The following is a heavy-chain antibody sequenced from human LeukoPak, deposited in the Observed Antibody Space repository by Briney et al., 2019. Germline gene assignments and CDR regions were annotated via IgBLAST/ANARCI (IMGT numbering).Heavy chain of an antibody. CDR2: IIRIFGTA. V-gene: IGHV1-69*06. J-gene: IGHJ6*03. Sequence: ASVKVSCKASGGTFSSYAISWVRQAPGQGLEWMGGIIRIFGTANYAQKFQGRVTITADKSTSTAYMELSRMRSEDTAVYYCARAVGYADRRYYYYMDVWGKGTMVTISS. D-gene: IGHD2-2*01. CDR3: ARAVGYADRRYYYYMDV. CDR1: GGTFSSYA.